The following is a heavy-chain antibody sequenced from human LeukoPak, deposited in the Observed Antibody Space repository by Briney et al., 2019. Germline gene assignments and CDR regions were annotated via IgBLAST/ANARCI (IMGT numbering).Heavy chain of an antibody. CDR1: GGSFSGYY. CDR3: ARGRRDGSYYFDY. Sequence: SETLSLTCAVYGGSFSGYYWSWIRQPPGKGLEWIGEINHSGSTNYNPSLKSRVTISVDTSKKFFSLRLNSVTAADTAVYYCARGRRDGSYYFDYWGQGTLVTFSS. CDR2: INHSGST. J-gene: IGHJ4*02. V-gene: IGHV4-34*01.